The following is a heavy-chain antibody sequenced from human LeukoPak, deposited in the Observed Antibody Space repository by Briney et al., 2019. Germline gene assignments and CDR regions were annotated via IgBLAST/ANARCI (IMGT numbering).Heavy chain of an antibody. V-gene: IGHV4-39*07. D-gene: IGHD2-21*01. CDR3: ARITGDSYPYY. CDR1: GGSISSSSYY. CDR2: IYYSGST. J-gene: IGHJ4*02. Sequence: PSETLSLTCTVSGGSISSSSYYWGWIRQPPGKGLEWIGSIYYSGSTYYNPSLKSRVTISVDTSKNQFSLKLSSVTAADTAVYYCARITGDSYPYYWGQGTLVTVSS.